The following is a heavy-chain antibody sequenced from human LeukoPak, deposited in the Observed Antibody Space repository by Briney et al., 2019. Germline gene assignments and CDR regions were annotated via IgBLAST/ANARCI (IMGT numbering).Heavy chain of an antibody. CDR3: ARDRCGGDCYSGEDFQH. J-gene: IGHJ1*01. Sequence: GASVKVSWKASGGTFSSYAISWVRQAPGQGLEWMERIIPILGIANYAQKFQGRVTITADKSTSTAYMELSSLRSEDTAVYYCARDRCGGDCYSGEDFQHWGQGTLVTVSS. D-gene: IGHD2-21*02. CDR1: GGTFSSYA. V-gene: IGHV1-69*04. CDR2: IIPILGIA.